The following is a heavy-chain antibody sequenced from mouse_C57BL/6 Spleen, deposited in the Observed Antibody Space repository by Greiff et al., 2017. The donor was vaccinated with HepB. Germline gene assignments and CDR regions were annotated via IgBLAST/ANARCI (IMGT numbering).Heavy chain of an antibody. D-gene: IGHD1-1*01. CDR2: IYPGDGDT. CDR3: ARFDYYGSRDY. J-gene: IGHJ2*01. Sequence: VQLQQSGAELVKPGASVKISCKASGYAFSSYWMNWVKQRPGKGLEWIGQIYPGDGDTNYNGKFKGKATLTADKSSSTAYMQLSSLTSEDSAVYFCARFDYYGSRDYWGQGTTLTVSS. CDR1: GYAFSSYW. V-gene: IGHV1-80*01.